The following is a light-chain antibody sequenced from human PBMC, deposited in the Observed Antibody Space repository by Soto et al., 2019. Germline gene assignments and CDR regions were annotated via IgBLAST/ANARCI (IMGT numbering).Light chain of an antibody. Sequence: QSVLTQPPSVSAAPGQKVTISCSGSTSNIGKNYVSWYQHLPGTAPKLLIYDNTKRPSGIPDRFSGSKSGTSAILVIAGLQTGDEADYYCETWDTSLSVVIFGGGTKLTVL. J-gene: IGLJ2*01. CDR3: ETWDTSLSVVI. CDR1: TSNIGKNY. V-gene: IGLV1-51*01. CDR2: DNT.